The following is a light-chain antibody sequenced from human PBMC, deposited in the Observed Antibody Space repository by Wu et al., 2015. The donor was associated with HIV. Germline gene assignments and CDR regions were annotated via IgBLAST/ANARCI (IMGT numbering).Light chain of an antibody. Sequence: EIVLTQSPATLSLSSGERATLSCRASESISNYLDWYQQKPGQAPRLLIYGVSNRATGIPARFSGSKSGTEFTLTISRLEPEDFAVYYCQQRFHWPPLTFGGGTKVE. CDR1: ESISNY. V-gene: IGKV3-11*01. J-gene: IGKJ4*01. CDR2: GVS. CDR3: QQRFHWPPLT.